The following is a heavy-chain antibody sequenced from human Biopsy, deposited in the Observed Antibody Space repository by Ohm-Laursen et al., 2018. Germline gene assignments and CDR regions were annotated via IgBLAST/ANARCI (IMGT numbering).Heavy chain of an antibody. CDR3: ARDPLNGHKHFDY. CDR2: INCKTGAT. CDR1: SYTFTDYN. V-gene: IGHV1-2*02. Sequence: ASVTVSCKPSSYTFTDYNIHWMRQAPGHGLEWLGYINCKTGATNYAQKFQGTVTMTRDTSISTAYLALGSLRSADTAIYYCARDPLNGHKHFDYWGQGSLVTVSS. D-gene: IGHD2-8*01. J-gene: IGHJ4*02.